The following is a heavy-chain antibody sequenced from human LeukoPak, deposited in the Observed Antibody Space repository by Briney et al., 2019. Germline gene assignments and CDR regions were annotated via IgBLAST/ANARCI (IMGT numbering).Heavy chain of an antibody. Sequence: GGSLRLSCAASGFTFSNYWMSWVRQAPGKGLEWVANIKQDGSEKYYVDSVKGRFTISRDNAKNSLYLQMNSLRAEDTAIYYCARDATFNLDNWGQGTLVTVSS. J-gene: IGHJ4*02. CDR2: IKQDGSEK. CDR3: ARDATFNLDN. V-gene: IGHV3-7*01. D-gene: IGHD3-16*01. CDR1: GFTFSNYW.